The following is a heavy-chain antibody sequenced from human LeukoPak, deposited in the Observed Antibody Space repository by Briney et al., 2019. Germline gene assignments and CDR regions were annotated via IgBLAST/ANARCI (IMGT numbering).Heavy chain of an antibody. Sequence: SETLSLTCAVSGGSVGSGGHFWSWIRQPPGRGLEGIGYIYSTGSPDYNPSLKSRITMTVDTSKNQFSLKLSSVIAADTAVYYCARTKSQSGSYRYYFDPWGQGTLVTVSS. D-gene: IGHD1-26*01. CDR3: ARTKSQSGSYRYYFDP. V-gene: IGHV4-61*08. CDR2: IYSTGSP. J-gene: IGHJ4*02. CDR1: GGSVGSGGHF.